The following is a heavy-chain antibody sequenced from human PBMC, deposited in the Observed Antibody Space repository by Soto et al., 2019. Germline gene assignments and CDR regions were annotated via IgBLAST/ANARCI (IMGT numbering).Heavy chain of an antibody. D-gene: IGHD2-2*01. J-gene: IGHJ6*02. V-gene: IGHV4-30-2*01. CDR2: IYHSGIT. CDR3: HARVLLLAPVILEYSYFGMDV. CDR1: GGTISSGGYS. Sequence: QLQLQESGSGLVKPSQTLSLTCAVSGGTISSGGYSWSWIRQPPGKGLEWIGYIYHSGITYYNPSLKSRVTIIVDMSKNQFSLKLSSVTAAETAVYYCHARVLLLAPVILEYSYFGMDVVGHGTTLTGSS.